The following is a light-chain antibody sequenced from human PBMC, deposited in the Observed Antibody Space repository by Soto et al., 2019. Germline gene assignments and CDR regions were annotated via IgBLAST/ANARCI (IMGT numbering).Light chain of an antibody. J-gene: IGLJ1*01. CDR1: HNDIGTYDY. CDR3: SSYAGSNNYV. Sequence: QSALTQPTSVSGSPGQSITISCTGNHNDIGTYDYVSWYQQHPGRAPRLLIHGVTTRPSGISGRFSASKSGLTASLTISGLQAEDEADYYCSSYAGSNNYVFGTGTKVTVL. V-gene: IGLV2-14*03. CDR2: GVT.